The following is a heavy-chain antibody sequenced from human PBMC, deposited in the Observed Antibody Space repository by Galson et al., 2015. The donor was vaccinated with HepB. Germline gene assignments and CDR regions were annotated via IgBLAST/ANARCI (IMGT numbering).Heavy chain of an antibody. CDR2: TYYRSKWYN. CDR1: GDSVSSNSAA. V-gene: IGHV6-1*01. J-gene: IGHJ2*01. CDR3: VGDHWYFDV. Sequence: CAISGDSVSSNSAAWNWIRQSPSRGLEWLGRTYYRSKWYNDYAVSVKGRIAINPDTSKNQSSLQLNSVTPEDTAVYYCVGDHWYFDVWGRGTLVTVSS.